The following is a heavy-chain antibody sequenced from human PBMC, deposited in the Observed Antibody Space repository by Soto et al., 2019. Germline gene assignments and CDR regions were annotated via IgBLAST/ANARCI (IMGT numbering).Heavy chain of an antibody. CDR3: ARPLGGGSRNYGMDV. J-gene: IGHJ6*02. D-gene: IGHD2-15*01. V-gene: IGHV4-39*01. CDR1: GGSIRSSIYS. CDR2: IYYSGST. Sequence: SETLSLTCTVPGGSIRSSIYSWGWIRQPPGKGLEWIGSIYYSGSTYYNPSLKSRVTISVDTSKNQFSLKLSSVTAADTAVYYCARPLGGGSRNYGMDVWGQGTTVT.